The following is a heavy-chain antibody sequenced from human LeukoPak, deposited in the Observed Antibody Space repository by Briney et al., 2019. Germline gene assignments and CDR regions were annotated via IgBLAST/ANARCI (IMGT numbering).Heavy chain of an antibody. V-gene: IGHV4-39*01. Sequence: SETLSLTCTASGGAISTTGYYWGWVRQPPGKGLEWIGNIYYSGSTNYNPSLKSRVTISVDTSKNQFSLKLSSVTAADTAVYYCARSNHCTTTSCFSFDYWGQGTLVTVSS. J-gene: IGHJ4*02. CDR2: IYYSGST. D-gene: IGHD2-2*01. CDR3: ARSNHCTTTSCFSFDY. CDR1: GGAISTTGYY.